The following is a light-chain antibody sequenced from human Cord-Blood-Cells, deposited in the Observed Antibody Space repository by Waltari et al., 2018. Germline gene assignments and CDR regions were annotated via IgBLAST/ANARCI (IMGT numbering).Light chain of an antibody. CDR1: SSDVGGYNY. V-gene: IGLV2-14*01. CDR3: SSYTSSSTVV. Sequence: QSALPQPASVSGSPGQSITISCPGTSSDVGGYNYVPWYQQHPGKAPKLMIYDVSNRPSGVSNRFSGSKSGNTASLTISGLQAEDEADYYCSSYTSSSTVVFGGGTKLTVL. J-gene: IGLJ2*01. CDR2: DVS.